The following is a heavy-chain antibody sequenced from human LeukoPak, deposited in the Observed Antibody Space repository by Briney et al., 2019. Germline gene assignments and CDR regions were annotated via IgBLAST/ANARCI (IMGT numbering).Heavy chain of an antibody. V-gene: IGHV1-46*01. J-gene: IGHJ5*02. Sequence: ASVKVSCKASGYTFTTYYMHWVRQAPGQGLDWMGVINPTGGSTSYAQKFQGRVTMTRGTSTSTVYMELSSLRSEDTAFYYCARGQSDPSFGWFDPWGQGTLVTVSS. D-gene: IGHD3-10*01. CDR3: ARGQSDPSFGWFDP. CDR2: INPTGGST. CDR1: GYTFTTYY.